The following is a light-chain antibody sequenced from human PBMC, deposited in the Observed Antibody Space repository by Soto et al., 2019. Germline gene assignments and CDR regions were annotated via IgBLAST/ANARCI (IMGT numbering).Light chain of an antibody. J-gene: IGKJ1*01. CDR2: AAS. CDR3: QQSYTSWWT. V-gene: IGKV1-39*01. CDR1: QSISNH. Sequence: DVQVTQSPSSQSAAVGDRVSITCRASQSISNHLSWYQQKPGKAPKLLIYAASSLQSWVPSRFTGSGSGTDFTLTISSLQPEDFATYYCQQSYTSWWTFGQG.